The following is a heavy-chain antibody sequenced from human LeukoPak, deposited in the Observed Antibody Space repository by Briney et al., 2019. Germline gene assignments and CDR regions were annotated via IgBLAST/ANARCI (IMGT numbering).Heavy chain of an antibody. D-gene: IGHD2-15*01. Sequence: SETLSLTCTVSGGSISTSNYYWGWIRQPPGKGLEWIGNIFYSGSTYYGPSLKSRLTISLDTSRNQFSLKLNSVTAADTAVYYCARDYLLGYCSGGSCSERDYWGQGTLVTVSS. CDR2: IFYSGST. J-gene: IGHJ4*02. CDR3: ARDYLLGYCSGGSCSERDY. CDR1: GGSISTSNYY. V-gene: IGHV4-39*07.